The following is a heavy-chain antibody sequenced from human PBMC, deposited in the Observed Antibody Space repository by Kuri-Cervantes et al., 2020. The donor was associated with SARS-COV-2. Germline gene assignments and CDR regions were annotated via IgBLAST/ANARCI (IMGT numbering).Heavy chain of an antibody. CDR1: GGSISSGSYY. J-gene: IGHJ4*02. Sequence: LRLSCTVSGGSISSGSYYWSWIRQPAGKGLEWIGRIYTSGSTNYNPSLKSRVTISVDTSKNQFFLKLSSVTAAGTAVYYCARGGRTRNSYYFDYWGQGTLVTVSS. CDR2: IYTSGST. V-gene: IGHV4-61*02. CDR3: ARGGRTRNSYYFDY. D-gene: IGHD3-10*01.